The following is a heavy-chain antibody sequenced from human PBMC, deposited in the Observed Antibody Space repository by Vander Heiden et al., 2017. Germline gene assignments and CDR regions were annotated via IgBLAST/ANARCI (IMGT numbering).Heavy chain of an antibody. D-gene: IGHD3-16*02. V-gene: IGHV3-49*05. CDR2: IRSKAYGGTT. CDR1: GFTFGDYA. J-gene: IGHJ4*02. Sequence: EVQLVESGGGLVKPGRSLRLSCTASGFTFGDYAMSWFRQAPGKGLEWVGFIRSKAYGGTTEYAASVKGRFTISRDDSKSIAYLQMNSLKPEDTAVYYCTRVLANRGFSMITFGGVIPRADYWGQGTLVTVSS. CDR3: TRVLANRGFSMITFGGVIPRADY.